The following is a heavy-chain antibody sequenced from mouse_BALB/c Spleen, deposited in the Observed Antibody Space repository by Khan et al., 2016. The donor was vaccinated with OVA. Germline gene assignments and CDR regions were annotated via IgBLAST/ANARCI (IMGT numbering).Heavy chain of an antibody. V-gene: IGHV1-4*01. CDR1: GYTFTSYT. CDR2: ITPSNGYT. J-gene: IGHJ3*01. D-gene: IGHD2-14*01. Sequence: QVQLQQSGAELARPGASVKLSCKASGYTFTSYTIHWIKQRPGQGLEWIGYITPSNGYTYYNQKFKDKATLTSDKSSTTAYMQLSSLTSDDSAVYNCVRDGAYCRNGDGLDYWGQGTLVTVSA. CDR3: VRDGAYCRNGDGLDY.